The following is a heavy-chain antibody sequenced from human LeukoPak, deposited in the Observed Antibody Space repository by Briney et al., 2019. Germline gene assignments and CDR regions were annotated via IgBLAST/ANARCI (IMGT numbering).Heavy chain of an antibody. CDR2: IYNSGTT. D-gene: IGHD5-18*01. Sequence: SETLSLTCTVSGGSMSTGGYYWPCIRQHPGKGLVWIGYIYNSGTTYYNQSLESRVTISGDTSKNQFSLKLRSVTAADTAVYYCARTAGWSYGFDYWGQGTLVTVSS. V-gene: IGHV4-31*03. CDR3: ARTAGWSYGFDY. CDR1: GGSMSTGGYY. J-gene: IGHJ4*02.